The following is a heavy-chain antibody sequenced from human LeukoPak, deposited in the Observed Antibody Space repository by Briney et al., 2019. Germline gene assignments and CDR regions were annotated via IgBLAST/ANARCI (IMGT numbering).Heavy chain of an antibody. CDR3: ARSDYSSSSGAVDY. V-gene: IGHV4-59*01. CDR1: GDSISNYY. D-gene: IGHD6-6*01. J-gene: IGHJ4*02. Sequence: SETLSLTCTVSGDSISNYYWSWIRQPPGKGLEWIGYIYYSGSTNYNPSLKSRVTISVDTSKNQFSLKLSSVTAADTALYYCARSDYSSSSGAVDYWGQGTLVTVSS. CDR2: IYYSGST.